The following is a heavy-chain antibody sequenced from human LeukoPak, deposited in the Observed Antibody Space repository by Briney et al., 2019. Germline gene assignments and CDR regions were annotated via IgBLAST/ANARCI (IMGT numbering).Heavy chain of an antibody. J-gene: IGHJ6*02. CDR2: ITPIVDIA. D-gene: IGHD2-15*01. Sequence: SVKVSCKASEGSFSNYAFSWVRQAPGQGLEWMGRITPIVDIATYIQKFQGRVTITANKFTSTAYMELSSLTSEDTAVYYCASGLGFCSGSDCTNLVKDYYYGMNVWGQGTMVTVSS. CDR3: ASGLGFCSGSDCTNLVKDYYYGMNV. CDR1: EGSFSNYA. V-gene: IGHV1-69*04.